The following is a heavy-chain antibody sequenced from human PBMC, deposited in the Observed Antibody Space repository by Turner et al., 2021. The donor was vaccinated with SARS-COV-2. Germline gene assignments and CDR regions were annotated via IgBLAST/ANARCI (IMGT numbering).Heavy chain of an antibody. D-gene: IGHD5-18*01. CDR2: INSDGSST. CDR3: AREGHTAMGVFFDY. J-gene: IGHJ4*02. Sequence: EVQLVESGGGLVQPGGSLRHSCAASGFTFSIYWMHWVRQAPGKGLVWVSRINSDGSSTSYADSVKGRFTISRDNAKNTLYLQMNSLRAEDTAVYYCAREGHTAMGVFFDYWGQGTLVTVSS. CDR1: GFTFSIYW. V-gene: IGHV3-74*01.